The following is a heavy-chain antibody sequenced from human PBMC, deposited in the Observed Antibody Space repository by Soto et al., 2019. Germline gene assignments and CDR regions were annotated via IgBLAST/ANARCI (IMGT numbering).Heavy chain of an antibody. V-gene: IGHV1-2*04. J-gene: IGHJ4*02. CDR2: INPNSGGT. CDR1: GYTFTGYY. Sequence: QVQLVQSGAEVKKPGASVKVSCKASGYTFTGYYMHWVRQAPGQGLEWMGWINPNSGGTNYAQKVQGWVTMTRDTSISTAYMELSRLRSDDTAVYYCAGGRYRSGGSCYPCYWGQGTLVTVSS. D-gene: IGHD2-15*01. CDR3: AGGRYRSGGSCYPCY.